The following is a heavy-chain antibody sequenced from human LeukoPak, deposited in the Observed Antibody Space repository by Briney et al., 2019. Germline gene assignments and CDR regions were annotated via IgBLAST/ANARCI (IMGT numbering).Heavy chain of an antibody. CDR3: AREVGEDIWAARSLFDY. Sequence: PGGSLRLSCAASGFTFSSYWMSWVRQAPGKGLEWVANMKQDGSEKYYVDSVKGRFTISRDNAKNSLYLQMNSLRAEDTAVYYCAREVGEDIWAARSLFDYWGQGTLVTVSS. CDR2: MKQDGSEK. D-gene: IGHD6-6*01. J-gene: IGHJ4*02. V-gene: IGHV3-7*01. CDR1: GFTFSSYW.